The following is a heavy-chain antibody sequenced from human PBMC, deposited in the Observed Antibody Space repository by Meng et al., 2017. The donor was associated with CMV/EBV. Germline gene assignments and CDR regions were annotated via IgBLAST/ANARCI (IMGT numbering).Heavy chain of an antibody. CDR1: GFTFSSYW. V-gene: IGHV3-7*01. CDR2: IKQDGSEK. CDR3: ARGATVTSHYYYYGMDV. Sequence: GESLKISCAASGFTFSSYWMSWVRQAPGKGLEWVANIKQDGSEKYYVDSVKGRFTISRDNAKNSLYLQMNSLRAEDTAVYYCARGATVTSHYYYYGMDVWGQGTTVTVSS. J-gene: IGHJ6*02. D-gene: IGHD4-11*01.